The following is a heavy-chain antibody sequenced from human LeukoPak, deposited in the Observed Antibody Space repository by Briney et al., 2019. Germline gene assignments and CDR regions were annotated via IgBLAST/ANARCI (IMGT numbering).Heavy chain of an antibody. CDR2: IYHSGST. J-gene: IGHJ5*02. Sequence: SGTLSLTCAVSGGSISSSNWWSWVRPPPGKGLEWIGEIYHSGSTNYNPSLKSRVTISVDKSKNQFSLKLSSVTAADTAVYYCARGGVGASGRIWFDPWGQGTLVTVSS. D-gene: IGHD1-26*01. CDR1: GGSISSSNW. CDR3: ARGGVGASGRIWFDP. V-gene: IGHV4-4*02.